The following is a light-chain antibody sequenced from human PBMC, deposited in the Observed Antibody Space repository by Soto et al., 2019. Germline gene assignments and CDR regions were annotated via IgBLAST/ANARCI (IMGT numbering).Light chain of an antibody. CDR1: SSDVGGYNY. Sequence: QSVLTQPASVSGSPGQSITIYCTGTSSDVGGYNYVSWYQQHPGKAPKLLIHEVTTRPSGVSNRFSGSKSGNTASLTISGLQAEDEADYYCNSYRSMSTLVFGTGTKATVL. CDR3: NSYRSMSTLV. CDR2: EVT. V-gene: IGLV2-14*01. J-gene: IGLJ1*01.